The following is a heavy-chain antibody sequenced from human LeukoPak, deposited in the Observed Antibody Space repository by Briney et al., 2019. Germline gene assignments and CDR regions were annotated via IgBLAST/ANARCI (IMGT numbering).Heavy chain of an antibody. V-gene: IGHV3-53*01. CDR1: GFTVSSNY. Sequence: PGGSLRLSCAASGFTVSSNYMSWVRQAPGKGLEWVSVIYSGGSTYYADSVRGRFTISRDSSKNTLYLQMNGLRAEDTAVYYCARVWYDILTGYVDYWGQGTLVTVSS. J-gene: IGHJ4*02. D-gene: IGHD3-9*01. CDR2: IYSGGST. CDR3: ARVWYDILTGYVDY.